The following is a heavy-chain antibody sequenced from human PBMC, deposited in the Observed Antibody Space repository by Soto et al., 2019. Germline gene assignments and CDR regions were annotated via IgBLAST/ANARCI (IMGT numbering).Heavy chain of an antibody. CDR2: ISSSSSTI. Sequence: GGSLRLSCAASGFTFSSYSMNWVRQAPGKGLEWVSYISSSSSTIYYADSVKGRFTISRDNAKNSLYLQMNSLRDEDTAVYYCARDSPTVITYYYYGMDVWGQGTTVTVSS. V-gene: IGHV3-48*02. J-gene: IGHJ6*02. CDR3: ARDSPTVITYYYYGMDV. D-gene: IGHD4-17*01. CDR1: GFTFSSYS.